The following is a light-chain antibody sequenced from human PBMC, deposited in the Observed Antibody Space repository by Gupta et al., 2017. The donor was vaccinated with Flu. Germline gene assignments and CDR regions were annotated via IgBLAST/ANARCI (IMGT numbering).Light chain of an antibody. V-gene: IGLV2-23*01. Sequence: QSALTQSASVSGSPGQSITISCTGINYDIGSYGLVSRYQPHPGKVPRVIIYRGNKRPSGVSDRFSASTSGNTASLTIAGLQSEDEYDYHCASYGGSTVYLFGSATKVTVL. J-gene: IGLJ1*01. CDR3: ASYGGSTVYL. CDR1: NYDIGSYGL. CDR2: RGN.